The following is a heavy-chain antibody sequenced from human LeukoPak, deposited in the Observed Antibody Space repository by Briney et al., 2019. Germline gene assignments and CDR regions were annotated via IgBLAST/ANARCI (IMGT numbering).Heavy chain of an antibody. CDR1: GYTFTHYA. J-gene: IGHJ4*02. D-gene: IGHD3-16*01. CDR2: INTGNGNT. CDR3: ATRSASSYGGVFDF. Sequence: ASVKVSCKASGYTFTHYAMHWVRRAPGQSLEWMGWINTGNGNTKYSQKFQGRVTLTRDTSANTAYMEVTSLRSEDTAVYYCATRSASSYGGVFDFWGQGSLVIVSS. V-gene: IGHV1-3*04.